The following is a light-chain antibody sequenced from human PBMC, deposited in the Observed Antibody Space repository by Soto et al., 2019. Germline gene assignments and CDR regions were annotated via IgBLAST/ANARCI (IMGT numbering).Light chain of an antibody. CDR1: SSNIGSNT. J-gene: IGLJ2*01. V-gene: IGLV1-44*01. CDR3: AAWDDSLNGPV. CDR2: RNN. Sequence: QSVLTQPPSASGTPGQRVTIYCSGSSSNIGSNTVNWYQQLPGTAPKLLIYRNNQQPSGVPDRFSGSKSGTSASLAISGLQSEDEADYYCAAWDDSLNGPVFGGGTKLTVL.